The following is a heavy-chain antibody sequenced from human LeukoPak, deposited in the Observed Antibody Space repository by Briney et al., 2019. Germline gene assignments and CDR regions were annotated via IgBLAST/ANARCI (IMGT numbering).Heavy chain of an antibody. Sequence: SETLSLTCTVSGGSISSYYWNWIRQPPGKGLEWIGYIYDRGSTKYNPSLKSRVTISVDTSKNQFSLRLSSVTAADTAVYYCARHSGRDSSCPWGQGTLVTVSS. CDR3: ARHSGRDSSCP. CDR1: GGSISSYY. V-gene: IGHV4-59*08. J-gene: IGHJ4*02. D-gene: IGHD6-6*01. CDR2: IYDRGST.